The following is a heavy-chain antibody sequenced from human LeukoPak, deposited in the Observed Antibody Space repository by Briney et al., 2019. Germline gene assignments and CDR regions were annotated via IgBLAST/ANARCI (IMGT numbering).Heavy chain of an antibody. Sequence: GASAKVSCKASGYTFTSYGISWVRQAPGQGLEWMGWISAYNGNTNYAQKLQGRVTMTTDTSTSTAYMELRSLRSDDTAVYYCARYYSGYVLSYFDYWGQGTLVTVSS. J-gene: IGHJ4*02. CDR1: GYTFTSYG. CDR3: ARYYSGYVLSYFDY. V-gene: IGHV1-18*01. CDR2: ISAYNGNT. D-gene: IGHD5-12*01.